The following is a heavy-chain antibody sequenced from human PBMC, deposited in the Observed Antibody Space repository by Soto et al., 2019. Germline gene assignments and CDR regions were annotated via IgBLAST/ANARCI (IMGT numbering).Heavy chain of an antibody. CDR2: INAGNGNT. J-gene: IGHJ6*02. Sequence: ASVKFSFKAYGYTFTSYAMHWVRQAPGQRLEWMGWINAGNGNTKYSQRFQGRVTITRDTSASTAYMELSSLRSEDTAVYYCARDLGVDCSSTSCPDYGMDVWGQGTTVTVS. D-gene: IGHD2-2*01. CDR1: GYTFTSYA. V-gene: IGHV1-3*01. CDR3: ARDLGVDCSSTSCPDYGMDV.